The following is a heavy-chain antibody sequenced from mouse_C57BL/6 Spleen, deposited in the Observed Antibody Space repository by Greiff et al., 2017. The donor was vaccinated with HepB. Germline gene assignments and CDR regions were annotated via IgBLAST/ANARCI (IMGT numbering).Heavy chain of an antibody. V-gene: IGHV1-4*01. Sequence: VQLQQSGAELARPGASVKMSCKASGYTFTSYTMHWVKQRPGQGLEWIGYINPSSGYTKYNQKFKDKATLTADKSSSTAYMQLSSLTSEDSAVYYCARVYSNPYAMDYWGQGTSVTVSS. D-gene: IGHD2-5*01. CDR1: GYTFTSYT. CDR3: ARVYSNPYAMDY. CDR2: INPSSGYT. J-gene: IGHJ4*01.